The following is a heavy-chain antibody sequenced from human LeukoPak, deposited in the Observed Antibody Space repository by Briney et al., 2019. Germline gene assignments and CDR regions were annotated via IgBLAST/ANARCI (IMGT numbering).Heavy chain of an antibody. D-gene: IGHD4-23*01. CDR3: ARDQAYKSVVTSPMGYYYYYMDV. Sequence: GGSLRLSCEGSGFTFSNYWMGWVRQAPGKGLQWVANIKTDGSEKYYVDSVKGRFTISRDNAKNSLYLQMNSLRAEDTAVCYCARDQAYKSVVTSPMGYYYYYMDVWGKGTTVTVSS. V-gene: IGHV3-7*01. CDR1: GFTFSNYW. CDR2: IKTDGSEK. J-gene: IGHJ6*03.